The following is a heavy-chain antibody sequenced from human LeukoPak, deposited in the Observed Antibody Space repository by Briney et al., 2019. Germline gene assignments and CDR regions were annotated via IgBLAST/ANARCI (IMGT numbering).Heavy chain of an antibody. D-gene: IGHD4-11*01. J-gene: IGHJ4*02. CDR2: INPNSGGT. CDR1: GYTFTGYY. CDR3: ARAENRSDSIFDY. Sequence: ASVKVSCKASGYTFTGYYMHWVRQAPGQGLEWMGRINPNSGGTNYAQKFQGGVTMTRDTSISTAYMELSRLRSDDTAVYYCARAENRSDSIFDYWGQGTLVTVSS. V-gene: IGHV1-2*06.